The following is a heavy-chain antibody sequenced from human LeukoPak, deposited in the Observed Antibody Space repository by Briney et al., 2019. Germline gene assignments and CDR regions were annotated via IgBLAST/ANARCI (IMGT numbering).Heavy chain of an antibody. CDR1: GFTFSSYS. D-gene: IGHD1-26*01. CDR3: ARGYLNFSELRKYMDV. V-gene: IGHV3-48*04. J-gene: IGHJ6*03. Sequence: GGSLRPPCAASGFTFSSYSMNWVRQAPGKGLEWVSYISSSSSTIYYADSVKGRFTISRDNAKNSLYLQMNSLRAEDTAVYYCARGYLNFSELRKYMDVWGKGTTVTVSS. CDR2: ISSSSSTI.